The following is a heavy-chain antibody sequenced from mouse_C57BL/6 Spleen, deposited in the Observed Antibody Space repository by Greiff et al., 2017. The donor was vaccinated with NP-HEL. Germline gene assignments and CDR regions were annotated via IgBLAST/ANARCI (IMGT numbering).Heavy chain of an antibody. CDR2: IDPETGGT. CDR1: GYTFTDYE. V-gene: IGHV1-15*01. D-gene: IGHD2-4*01. CDR3: TIYYDYDDGGPSYAMDY. J-gene: IGHJ4*01. Sequence: QVPLQQSGAVLVRPGASVTLSCKASGYTFTDYEMHWVKQTPVHGLEWIGAIDPETGGTAYNQKFKGKAILTADKSSSTAYMELRSLTSEDSAFYYCTIYYDYDDGGPSYAMDYWGQGTSVTVSS.